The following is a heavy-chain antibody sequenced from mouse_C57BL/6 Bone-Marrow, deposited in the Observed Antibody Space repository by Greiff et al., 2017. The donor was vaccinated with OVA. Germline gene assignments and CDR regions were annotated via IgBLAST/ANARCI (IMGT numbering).Heavy chain of an antibody. CDR2: ISDGGSYT. V-gene: IGHV5-4*03. Sequence: EVNVVESGGGLVKPGGSLKLSCAASGFTFSSYAMPWVRQTPEKRLEWVATISDGGSYTYYPDNVKGRFTISRDNAKNNLYLQMSHLKSEDTAMYYCARGNYGYGYWGQGTTITVSS. D-gene: IGHD2-2*01. J-gene: IGHJ2*01. CDR1: GFTFSSYA. CDR3: ARGNYGYGY.